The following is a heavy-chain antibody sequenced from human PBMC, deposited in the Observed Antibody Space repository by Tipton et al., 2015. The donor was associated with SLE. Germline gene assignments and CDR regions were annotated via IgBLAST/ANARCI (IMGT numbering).Heavy chain of an antibody. D-gene: IGHD1-26*01. J-gene: IGHJ4*02. CDR1: GGSLSSSHYY. Sequence: TLSLTCTVSGGSLSSSHYYWDWIRQPPGKGLEWLGRIYSSGGTYYNPSLKSRVTIAVDTSKNQFSLKLSSVTAADTAVYYCARGGGSYYDYWGQGTLVTVSS. CDR3: ARGGGSYYDY. CDR2: IYSSGGT. V-gene: IGHV4-39*07.